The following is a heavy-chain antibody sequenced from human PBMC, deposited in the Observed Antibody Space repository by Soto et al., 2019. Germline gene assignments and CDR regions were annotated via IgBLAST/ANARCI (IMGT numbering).Heavy chain of an antibody. CDR2: IYPGDSDT. V-gene: IGHV5-51*01. J-gene: IGHJ4*02. D-gene: IGHD3-3*02. Sequence: PGESLKISCKGSGYSFTSYWIGWVRQMPGKGLEWMGIIYPGDSDTRYSPSFQGQVTISADKSISTAYLQWSSLKASDTAIYYCARQGHHSFDYIAHWGQGTLVTVSS. CDR3: ARQGHHSFDYIAH. CDR1: GYSFTSYW.